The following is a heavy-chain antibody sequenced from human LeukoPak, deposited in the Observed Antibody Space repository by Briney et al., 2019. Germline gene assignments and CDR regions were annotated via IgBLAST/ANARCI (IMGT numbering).Heavy chain of an antibody. D-gene: IGHD3-10*01. CDR2: IIQSFGAP. CDR3: ARELGFGLPAF. CDR1: GGTFSSYT. J-gene: IGHJ4*02. Sequence: SVKVSCKASGGTFSSYTFTWVRQAPGQGLEWMGRIIQSFGAPNYAQQFQGRVTITTDASTSTVYMALSSLTSQDTAVYYCARELGFGLPAFWGQGTLVTVSS. V-gene: IGHV1-69*05.